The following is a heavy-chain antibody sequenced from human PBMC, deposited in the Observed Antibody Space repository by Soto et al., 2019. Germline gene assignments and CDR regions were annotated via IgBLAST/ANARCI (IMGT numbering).Heavy chain of an antibody. CDR1: GFTFSDYY. D-gene: IGHD2-2*01. J-gene: IGHJ4*02. CDR2: ISSSGSTI. CDR3: ARDRPSGVVPAAIAFDY. V-gene: IGHV3-11*01. Sequence: GGSLRLSCAASGFTFSDYYMSWIRQAPGKGLEWVSYISSSGSTIYYADSVKGRFTISRDNAKNSLYLQMNSLRAEDTAVYYCARDRPSGVVPAAIAFDYWGQGTLVTVSS.